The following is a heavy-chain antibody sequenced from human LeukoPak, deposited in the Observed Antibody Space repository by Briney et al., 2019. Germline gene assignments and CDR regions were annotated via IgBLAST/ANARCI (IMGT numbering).Heavy chain of an antibody. D-gene: IGHD3-22*01. CDR1: GGSISSGGYS. CDR2: IYHSGST. J-gene: IGHJ4*02. Sequence: PSETLSLTCAVSGGSISSGGYSWSWIRQPPGKGLEWIGYIYHSGSTYYNPSLKSRVAMSVDTSKNQISLTLSSVTAADTAVYFCVRGTYFYDVSGYFAHWGRGTQVTVSS. V-gene: IGHV4-30-2*01. CDR3: VRGTYFYDVSGYFAH.